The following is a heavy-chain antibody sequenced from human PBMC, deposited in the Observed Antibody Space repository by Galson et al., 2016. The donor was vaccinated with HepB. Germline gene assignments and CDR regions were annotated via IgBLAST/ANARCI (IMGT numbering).Heavy chain of an antibody. CDR3: AKNAGFGSGTYYPDY. D-gene: IGHD3-10*01. CDR2: INGGGDST. J-gene: IGHJ4*02. V-gene: IGHV3-23*01. CDR1: GFTFSSYS. Sequence: SLRLSCAASGFTFSSYSMTWVRQAPGKGLEWVSSINGGGDSTTYAVSVKGRFTISKDMSRNTMFLQMNSLRADDTALYYCAKNAGFGSGTYYPDYWGQGTLVAVSS.